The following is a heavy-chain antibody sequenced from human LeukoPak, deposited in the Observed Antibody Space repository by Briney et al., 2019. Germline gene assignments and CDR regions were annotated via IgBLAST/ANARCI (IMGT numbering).Heavy chain of an antibody. Sequence: GASVKVSCKASGYTFTSYDINWVRQATGQGLEWMGWMNPNSGNTGYAQKFQGRVTMTRNTSISTAYMELSNLRSEDTAVYYCARVMGSRPYLKQQLAYWGQGTLVTVSS. CDR1: GYTFTSYD. V-gene: IGHV1-8*01. CDR3: ARVMGSRPYLKQQLAY. CDR2: MNPNSGNT. D-gene: IGHD6-13*01. J-gene: IGHJ4*02.